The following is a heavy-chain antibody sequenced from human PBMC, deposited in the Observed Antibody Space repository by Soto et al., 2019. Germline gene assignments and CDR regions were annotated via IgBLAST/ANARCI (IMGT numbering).Heavy chain of an antibody. Sequence: ASVKVSCEASGGTFSSYAISAVRQAPGQGLEWMGGIIPIFGTANYAQKFQGRVTITADESTSTAYMELSSLRSEDTAVYYCATPKGAHYYYGMDVWRQGTTVTAPS. J-gene: IGHJ6*02. CDR3: ATPKGAHYYYGMDV. CDR1: GGTFSSYA. CDR2: IIPIFGTA. V-gene: IGHV1-69*13.